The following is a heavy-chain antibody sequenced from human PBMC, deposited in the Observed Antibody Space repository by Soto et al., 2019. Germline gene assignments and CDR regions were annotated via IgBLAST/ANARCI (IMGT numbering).Heavy chain of an antibody. CDR3: ATLNSFGSDY. CDR2: ITGDGAIT. J-gene: IGHJ4*02. V-gene: IGHV3-74*01. D-gene: IGHD5-18*01. CDR1: GFTFSRFW. Sequence: EVQLVESGGGLVQPGGSLRLSCAASGFTFSRFWMHWVRRAPGKGLVWVSRITGDGAITTYADSVRGRFTISRDNAKSTVYPQMDSLRAEDTAVYYCATLNSFGSDYWGQGTPVTFSS.